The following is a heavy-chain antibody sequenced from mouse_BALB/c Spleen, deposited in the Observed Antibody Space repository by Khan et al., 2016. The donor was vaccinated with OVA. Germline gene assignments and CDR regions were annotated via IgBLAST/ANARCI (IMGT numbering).Heavy chain of an antibody. CDR3: ATRYGNPFAY. CDR1: GFNIKDTY. V-gene: IGHV14-3*02. Sequence: QLQQSGAELVKPGASVKLSCTVSGFNIKDTYIHWVNQRPEQGLEWIGRIDPANDNTKYDPKFQGKATITADTSSNTAYLHLSSLTSEDSAVYYCATRYGNPFAYWGQGTLVTLSA. CDR2: IDPANDNT. D-gene: IGHD2-1*01. J-gene: IGHJ3*01.